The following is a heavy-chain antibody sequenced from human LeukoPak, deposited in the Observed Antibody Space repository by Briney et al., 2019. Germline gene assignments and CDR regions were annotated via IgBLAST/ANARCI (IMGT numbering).Heavy chain of an antibody. Sequence: ASVKVSCKASGYTFTGYYMHWVRPAPGQGVEWMGWINPNSGGTKHAQKFQGRITMTRDMSISTAYMELSRLRSDDTAVYYCARAFFRPAAVDYWGQGTLVTVSS. CDR2: INPNSGGT. J-gene: IGHJ4*02. CDR3: ARAFFRPAAVDY. D-gene: IGHD6-25*01. CDR1: GYTFTGYY. V-gene: IGHV1-2*02.